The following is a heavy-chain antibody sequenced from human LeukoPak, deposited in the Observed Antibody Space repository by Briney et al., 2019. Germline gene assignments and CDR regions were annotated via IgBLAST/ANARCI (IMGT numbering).Heavy chain of an antibody. CDR2: ISGGGIT. V-gene: IGHV3-23*01. CDR1: GFTFSSYA. Sequence: GGSLRLSCAASGFTFSSYALSWVRQAPGEGLEWVAAISGGGITYYANSVKGRFTISRDNAKNTLSLQINSLRAEDTALYYCAKNQGSSWQFYFDYWGQGTLVTVSS. J-gene: IGHJ4*02. CDR3: AKNQGSSWQFYFDY. D-gene: IGHD6-13*01.